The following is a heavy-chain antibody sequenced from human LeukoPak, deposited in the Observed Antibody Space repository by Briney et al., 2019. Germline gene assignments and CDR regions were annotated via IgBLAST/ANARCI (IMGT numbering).Heavy chain of an antibody. CDR2: IRSKANSYAT. J-gene: IGHJ2*01. CDR1: GSTFSGSA. CDR3: TRLSNPAWYFDL. Sequence: GGSLRLSCAASGSTFSGSAMHWVRQASGKGLEWVGRIRSKANSYATAYAASVKGRFTISRDDSKNTAYLQMNSLKTEDTAVYYCTRLSNPAWYFDLWGRGTLVTVSS. V-gene: IGHV3-73*01.